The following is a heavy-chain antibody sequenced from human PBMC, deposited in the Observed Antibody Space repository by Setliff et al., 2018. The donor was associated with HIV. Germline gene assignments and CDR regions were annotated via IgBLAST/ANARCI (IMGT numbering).Heavy chain of an antibody. CDR1: GFTFSDYW. CDR2: IKQDGSEK. D-gene: IGHD2-2*01. J-gene: IGHJ6*03. CDR3: ARGRRVSSNYYYYYYMDV. Sequence: LRLSCAASGFTFSDYWMTWVRQAPGKGLEWVANIKQDGSEKYCVDSVKGRFTISRDNAKNSLYLQMNSLGAEDTAVYYCARGRRVSSNYYYYYYMDVWGKGTTVTVS. V-gene: IGHV3-7*03.